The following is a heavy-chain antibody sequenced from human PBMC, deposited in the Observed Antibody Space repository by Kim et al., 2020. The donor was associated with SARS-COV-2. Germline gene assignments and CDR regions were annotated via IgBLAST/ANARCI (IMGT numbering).Heavy chain of an antibody. CDR2: IYYSGST. V-gene: IGHV4-39*01. Sequence: SETLSLTCTVSGGSISSSSYYWGWIRQPPGKGLEWIGSIYYSGSTYYNPSLKSRVTISVDTSKNQFSLKLSSVTAADTAVYYCARRVEDDYVWGSKFDYWGQGTLVTVSS. CDR1: GGSISSSSYY. CDR3: ARRVEDDYVWGSKFDY. D-gene: IGHD3-16*01. J-gene: IGHJ4*02.